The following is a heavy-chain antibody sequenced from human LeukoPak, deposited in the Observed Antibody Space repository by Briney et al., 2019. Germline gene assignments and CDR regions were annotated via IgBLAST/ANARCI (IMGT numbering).Heavy chain of an antibody. D-gene: IGHD1-14*01. Sequence: GGSLRLSCAASGFTFSSYSMNWVRQAPGKGLEWVSSISSSSSYIYYADSVKGRFTISRDNAKNSLYLQMNSLRAEDTAVYYCARDLGSMGPDYYYYYYMDVWGKGTTVTISS. CDR1: GFTFSSYS. CDR2: ISSSSSYI. J-gene: IGHJ6*03. V-gene: IGHV3-21*01. CDR3: ARDLGSMGPDYYYYYYMDV.